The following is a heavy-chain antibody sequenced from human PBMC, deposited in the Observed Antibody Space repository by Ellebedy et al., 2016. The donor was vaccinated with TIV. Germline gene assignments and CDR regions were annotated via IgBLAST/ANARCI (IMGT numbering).Heavy chain of an antibody. J-gene: IGHJ4*02. CDR3: ASICWQCSVDY. Sequence: SETLSLTXTVSGGSVSSGTYFWSWIRQPPGKGLEWIGEINHSGSTNYNPSLKSRVTISLDTSKNQFSLKLSSVTAADTAVYYCASICWQCSVDYWGQGTLVTVSS. V-gene: IGHV4-61*01. CDR2: INHSGST. D-gene: IGHD6-19*01. CDR1: GGSVSSGTYF.